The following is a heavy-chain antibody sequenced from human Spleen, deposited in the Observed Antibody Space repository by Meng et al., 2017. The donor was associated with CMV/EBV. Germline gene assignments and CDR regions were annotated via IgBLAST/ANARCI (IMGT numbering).Heavy chain of an antibody. CDR1: GFTFDDYG. CDR2: INWNGGST. D-gene: IGHD4-17*01. CDR3: AREPYGEYYFDY. Sequence: SCAASGFTFDDYGMSWVRQAPGKGLEWVSGINWNGGSTGYADSVKGRFTISRDNAKNSLYLQMNSLRAEDTALYYCAREPYGEYYFDYWGQGTLVTVSS. J-gene: IGHJ4*02. V-gene: IGHV3-20*04.